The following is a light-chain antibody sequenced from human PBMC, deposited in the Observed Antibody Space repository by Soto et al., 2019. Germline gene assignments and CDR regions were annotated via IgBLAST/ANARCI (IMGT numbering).Light chain of an antibody. V-gene: IGLV3-25*02. J-gene: IGLJ1*01. Sequence: SYELTQPPSVSVSPGQTARITCSGAALPKQYAYWYQQKPGQAPVLVIYKDSERPSGIPERFSGSSSGTTVTLTISGVQAEDEADYYCQSADSSGTYVFGTGTQLTVL. CDR3: QSADSSGTYV. CDR2: KDS. CDR1: ALPKQY.